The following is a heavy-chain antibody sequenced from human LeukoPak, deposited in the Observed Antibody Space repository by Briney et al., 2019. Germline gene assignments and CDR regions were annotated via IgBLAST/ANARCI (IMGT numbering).Heavy chain of an antibody. V-gene: IGHV4-4*07. CDR2: IYTSGST. J-gene: IGHJ3*02. D-gene: IGHD4-23*01. CDR1: GGPFSSYY. Sequence: SETLSLTCAVYGGPFSSYYWSWIRQPAGKGLEWIGRIYTSGSTNYNPSLKSRVTMSVDTSKNQFSLKLSSVTAADTAVYYCAREHGGPGAFDIWGQGTMVTVSS. CDR3: AREHGGPGAFDI.